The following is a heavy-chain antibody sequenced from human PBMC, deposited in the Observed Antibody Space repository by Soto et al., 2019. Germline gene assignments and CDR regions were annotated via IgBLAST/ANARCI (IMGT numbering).Heavy chain of an antibody. J-gene: IGHJ4*02. CDR3: ASPAYCGGDCYSSSPVFDY. Sequence: GGSLRLSCAASGFTVSSNYMSWVRQAPGKGLEWVSVIYSGGSTYYADSVKGRFTISRDNSKNTLYLQMNSLRAEDTAVYYCASPAYCGGDCYSSSPVFDYWGQGTLVTVSS. D-gene: IGHD2-21*02. V-gene: IGHV3-53*01. CDR2: IYSGGST. CDR1: GFTVSSNY.